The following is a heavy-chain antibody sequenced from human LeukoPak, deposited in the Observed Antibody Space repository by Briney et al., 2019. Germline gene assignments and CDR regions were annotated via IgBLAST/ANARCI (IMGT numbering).Heavy chain of an antibody. D-gene: IGHD1-26*01. CDR3: ARGSKMLGYNWFDP. V-gene: IGHV4-34*01. Sequence: SETLSLTCAVYGGSFSGYYWNWVRQPPGKGLEWIGEINHSGSTNYIPSLKSRVTISVDTSKNQFSLKLSSVTAADTAVYYCARGSKMLGYNWFDPWGQGTLVTVSS. J-gene: IGHJ5*02. CDR1: GGSFSGYY. CDR2: INHSGST.